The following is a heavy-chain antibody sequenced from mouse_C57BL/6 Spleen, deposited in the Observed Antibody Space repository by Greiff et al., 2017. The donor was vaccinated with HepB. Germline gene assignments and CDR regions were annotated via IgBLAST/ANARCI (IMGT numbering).Heavy chain of an antibody. CDR3: ASGLTTVVAADY. CDR2: ISYDGSN. D-gene: IGHD1-1*01. V-gene: IGHV3-6*01. CDR1: GYSITSGYY. J-gene: IGHJ2*01. Sequence: DVQLVESGPGLVKPSQSLSLTCSVTGYSITSGYYWYWIRQFPGNKLEWMGYISYDGSNNYNPSLKNRISITRDTSKNQFFLKLNSVTTEDTATYYCASGLTTVVAADYWGQGTTLTVSS.